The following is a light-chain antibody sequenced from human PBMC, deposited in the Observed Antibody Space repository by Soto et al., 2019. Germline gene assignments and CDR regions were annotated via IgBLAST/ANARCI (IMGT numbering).Light chain of an antibody. V-gene: IGLV2-8*01. J-gene: IGLJ1*01. CDR2: EVN. CDR3: TSYAGGNNV. CDR1: SSDVGGYNY. Sequence: QSALTQPPSASGSTGLSVTISCTGSSSDVGGYNYVSWYQQYPGKVPRLMIYEVNKRPSGVPDRFSGSKSGNTASLTVSGLQAEAEADYYCTSYAGGNNVFGTGTKVTVL.